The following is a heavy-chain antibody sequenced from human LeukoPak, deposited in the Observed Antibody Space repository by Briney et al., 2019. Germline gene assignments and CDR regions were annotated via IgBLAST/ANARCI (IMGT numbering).Heavy chain of an antibody. V-gene: IGHV4-39*07. Sequence: SETLSLTCTVSGGSISSSSYYWGWIRQPPGKGLEWIGSIYYSGSTYYNPSLKSRVTISVDTSKNQFSLKLSSVTAADTAVYYCARGHQDFQHWGQGTLVTVSS. CDR2: IYYSGST. CDR1: GGSISSSSYY. CDR3: ARGHQDFQH. J-gene: IGHJ1*01.